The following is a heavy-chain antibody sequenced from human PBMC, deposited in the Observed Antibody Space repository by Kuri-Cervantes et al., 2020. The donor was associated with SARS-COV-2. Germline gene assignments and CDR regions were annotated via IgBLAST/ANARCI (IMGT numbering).Heavy chain of an antibody. CDR1: GYTLTELS. J-gene: IGHJ3*02. CDR3: ARDVTTGTTSKSLRSAFDI. V-gene: IGHV1-24*01. D-gene: IGHD1-1*01. CDR2: FDPEDGET. Sequence: ASVKVSCKVSGYTLTELSMHWVRQAPGKGLEWMGGFDPEDGETIYAQKFQGRVTMTEDTSTDTAYMELSSLRSEDTAVYYCARDVTTGTTSKSLRSAFDIWGQGTMVTVSS.